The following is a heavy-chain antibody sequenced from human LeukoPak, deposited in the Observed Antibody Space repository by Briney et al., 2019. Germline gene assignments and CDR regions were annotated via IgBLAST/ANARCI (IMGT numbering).Heavy chain of an antibody. CDR3: ATWGYCSGGRCYAEYFQH. J-gene: IGHJ1*01. V-gene: IGHV4-4*07. CDR2: IYTSGST. D-gene: IGHD2-15*01. Sequence: SETLSLTCTVSGGSISSYYWSWIRQPAGKGLEWIGRIYTSGSTNYNPSLKSRVTMSVDTSKNQFSLKLSSVTAADTAVYYCATWGYCSGGRCYAEYFQHWGQGTLVTVSS. CDR1: GGSISSYY.